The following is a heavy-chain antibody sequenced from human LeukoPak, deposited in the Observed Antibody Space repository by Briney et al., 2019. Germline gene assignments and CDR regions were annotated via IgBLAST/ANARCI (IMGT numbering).Heavy chain of an antibody. CDR3: ARRIAVAGLTNWFDP. J-gene: IGHJ5*02. V-gene: IGHV1-2*02. CDR2: IKPNSGGT. Sequence: ASVKDSCKASGYTFTCYYMHWVRQAPGQGLEWMGWIKPNSGGTNYAQKFQGRVTMTRDTSISTAYMELSRLRSDDTAVYYCARRIAVAGLTNWFDPWGQGTLVTVSS. D-gene: IGHD6-19*01. CDR1: GYTFTCYY.